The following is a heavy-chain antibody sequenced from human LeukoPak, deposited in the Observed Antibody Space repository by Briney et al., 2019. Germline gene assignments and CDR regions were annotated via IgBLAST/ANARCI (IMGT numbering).Heavy chain of an antibody. CDR1: GYTFTSYD. CDR2: MNPNSGNT. V-gene: IGHV1-8*01. Sequence: ASVRVSCTASGYTFTSYDINWVRQAPGQGLEWMGWMNPNSGNTGYAQTFQGRVTMTRNNSISTAYMELSSLRSEDTAVYYCARGSRPPLITIFGVVPPRNYYYCYMDVWGKGTTVTVSS. CDR3: ARGSRPPLITIFGVVPPRNYYYCYMDV. D-gene: IGHD3-3*01. J-gene: IGHJ6*03.